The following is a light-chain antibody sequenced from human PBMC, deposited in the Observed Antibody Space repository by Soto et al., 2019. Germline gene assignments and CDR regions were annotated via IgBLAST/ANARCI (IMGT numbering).Light chain of an antibody. CDR3: QQYCSSPIT. Sequence: EIVLTQSPGTLSLSPGERATLSCRASQSVSSSCLGWYQQKPGQAPRLLTYDAYSRVTGSPDRFSGSGSGTDFTLTISRLEPEDLAVYYCQQYCSSPITFGQGTLLEIK. J-gene: IGKJ5*01. CDR1: QSVSSSC. V-gene: IGKV3-20*01. CDR2: DAY.